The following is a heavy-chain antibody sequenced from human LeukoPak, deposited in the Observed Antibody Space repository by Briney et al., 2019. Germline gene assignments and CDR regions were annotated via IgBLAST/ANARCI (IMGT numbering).Heavy chain of an antibody. CDR1: GYTFNSYG. D-gene: IGHD3-22*01. Sequence: ASVKVSCKTSGYTFNSYGIAWVRQAPGQGLEWLGWISAYNGDTNYAQNLQHRVTMTTDTSTTTAYMELRSLRSDDTAVYYCEREGSLYDSGNYYLSWFDPWGQGTLVTVSS. CDR3: EREGSLYDSGNYYLSWFDP. V-gene: IGHV1-18*01. J-gene: IGHJ5*02. CDR2: ISAYNGDT.